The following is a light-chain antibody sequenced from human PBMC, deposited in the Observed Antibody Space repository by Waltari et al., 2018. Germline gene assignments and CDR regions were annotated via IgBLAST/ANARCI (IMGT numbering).Light chain of an antibody. CDR2: GIS. CDR1: QTIPRY. J-gene: IGKJ4*01. CDR3: QQTNSLPLT. Sequence: DIQMTQSPSSLSASVGDRVTITCRASQTIPRYLNWYQQKPGKAPKLLIYGISSLQSGVPARFSGSGAVTDFTLTIRSLQPEDFATYYCQQTNSLPLTCGGGPKV. V-gene: IGKV1-39*01.